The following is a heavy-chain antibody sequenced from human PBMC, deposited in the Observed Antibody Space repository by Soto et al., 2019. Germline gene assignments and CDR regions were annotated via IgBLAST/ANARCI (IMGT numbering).Heavy chain of an antibody. CDR1: GGSISSSSYY. CDR2: IYYSGST. CDR3: ARHIDY. V-gene: IGHV4-39*01. J-gene: IGHJ4*02. Sequence: SETLSLTCTVSGGSISSSSYYWGWIRQAPGKGLEWIGRIYYSGSTYYNPSLKSRITISVDTSKNQFSLNLSSVTAADTAVYYCARHIDYWCQGALVAVSS.